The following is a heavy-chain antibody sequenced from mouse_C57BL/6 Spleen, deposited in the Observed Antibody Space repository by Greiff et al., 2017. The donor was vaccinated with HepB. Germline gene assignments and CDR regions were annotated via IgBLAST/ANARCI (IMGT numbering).Heavy chain of an antibody. J-gene: IGHJ2*01. Sequence: VKLVESGAELVRPGASVTLSCKASGYTFTDYEMHWVKQTPVHGLEWIGAIDPETGGTAYNQKFKGKAILTADKSSSTAYMELRSLTSEDSAVYYCTRDSSGYLYYFDYWGQGTTLTVSS. CDR1: GYTFTDYE. V-gene: IGHV1-15*01. D-gene: IGHD3-2*02. CDR3: TRDSSGYLYYFDY. CDR2: IDPETGGT.